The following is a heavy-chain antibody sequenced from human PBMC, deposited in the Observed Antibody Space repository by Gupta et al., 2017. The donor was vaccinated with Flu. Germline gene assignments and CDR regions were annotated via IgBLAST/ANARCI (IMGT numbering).Heavy chain of an antibody. Sequence: QVQQVESGGGGVQPGRSLRLPCAASGFSFSSYSMHWVRQAPGKGLAWVAVISHDGSNQDYVDFVRGRFTISRDKSKRTVYLQMSRLRPEDSAVYYCVKEEVPPSQVDYWGQGALVTVSS. V-gene: IGHV3-30*18. CDR3: VKEEVPPSQVDY. CDR1: GFSFSSYS. J-gene: IGHJ4*02. CDR2: ISHDGSNQ. D-gene: IGHD2-2*01.